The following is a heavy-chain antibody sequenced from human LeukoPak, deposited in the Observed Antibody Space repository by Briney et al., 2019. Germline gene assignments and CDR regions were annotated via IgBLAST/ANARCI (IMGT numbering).Heavy chain of an antibody. V-gene: IGHV3-23*01. CDR3: AKDLRYCSGGTCEVESGMDV. D-gene: IGHD2-15*01. CDR2: ISGSGGST. Sequence: GGSLRLSCAASGFTFGSYAMSWVRQAPGKGLEWVSAISGSGGSTYYADSVKGRFTISRDNSKNTLYLQMDSLTPEDTALYYCAKDLRYCSGGTCEVESGMDVWGQGATVTVSS. J-gene: IGHJ6*02. CDR1: GFTFGSYA.